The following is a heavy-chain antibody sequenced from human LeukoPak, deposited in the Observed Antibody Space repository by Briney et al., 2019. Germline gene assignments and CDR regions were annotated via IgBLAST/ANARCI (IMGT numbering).Heavy chain of an antibody. D-gene: IGHD2/OR15-2a*01. V-gene: IGHV3-11*04. J-gene: IGHJ3*02. Sequence: GGSLRLSCAASGFTFSDYYMSWIRQAPGKGLEWVSYISSSGSTIYYADSVKGRFTISRDNAKNSLYLQMNSLRAEDTAVYYCARCNLGGHPFPGAFDIWGQGTMVTVSS. CDR3: ARCNLGGHPFPGAFDI. CDR2: ISSSGSTI. CDR1: GFTFSDYY.